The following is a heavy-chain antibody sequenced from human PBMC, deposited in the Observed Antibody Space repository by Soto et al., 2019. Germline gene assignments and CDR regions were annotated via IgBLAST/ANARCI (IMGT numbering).Heavy chain of an antibody. D-gene: IGHD5-12*01. CDR2: IYSGGST. V-gene: IGHV3-66*01. Sequence: GGSLRLSCAASGFTVSSNYMSWVRQAPGKGLEWVSVIYSGGSTYYADSVKGRFTISRDNSKNTLYLQMNSLRAEDTAVYYCARVVATITDYYYGMDVWGQGTTVTVSS. CDR1: GFTVSSNY. CDR3: ARVVATITDYYYGMDV. J-gene: IGHJ6*02.